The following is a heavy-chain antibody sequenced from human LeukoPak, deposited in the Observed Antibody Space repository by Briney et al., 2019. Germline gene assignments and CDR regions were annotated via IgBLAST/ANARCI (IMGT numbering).Heavy chain of an antibody. D-gene: IGHD6-13*01. Sequence: ASVKVSCKASGYAFTGYHMHWVRQAPGQGLEWMGWINPDSGGTYYAQRFQGRVTMTRDTSISTAYMELSRLRSDDTAVYYCASDGRIIAAAGTWKYFDYWGQGTLVTVSS. CDR2: INPDSGGT. CDR3: ASDGRIIAAAGTWKYFDY. V-gene: IGHV1-2*02. CDR1: GYAFTGYH. J-gene: IGHJ4*02.